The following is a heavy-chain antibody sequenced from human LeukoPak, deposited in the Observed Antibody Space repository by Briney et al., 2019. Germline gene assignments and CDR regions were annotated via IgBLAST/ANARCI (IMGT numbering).Heavy chain of an antibody. D-gene: IGHD6-13*01. V-gene: IGHV4-38-2*01. CDR1: GYSISSGYY. J-gene: IGHJ4*02. CDR3: ARHASYSSSWHDY. Sequence: SETLSLTCAVSGYSISSGYYRGWIRQPPGKGLEWIGSIYLSGSTYDNPSLKGRVTISLDTSKNRFSLKLTSVTAADTAVYYCARHASYSSSWHDYWGQGTLVTVSS. CDR2: IYLSGST.